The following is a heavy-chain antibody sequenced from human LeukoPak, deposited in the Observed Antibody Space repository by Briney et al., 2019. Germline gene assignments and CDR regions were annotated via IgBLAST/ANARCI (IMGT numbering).Heavy chain of an antibody. D-gene: IGHD6-19*01. CDR3: AKDIAVAAQGYYYYMDV. CDR2: ISYDGSKQ. CDR1: GFTFSSHG. V-gene: IGHV3-30*18. Sequence: GGSLRLSCAVSGFTFSSHGMHWVRQAPGKGLEWVAAISYDGSKQYYADSVKGRFTISRDNSKNTLYLQMNSLRAEDTAVYYCAKDIAVAAQGYYYYMDVWGKGTTVTISS. J-gene: IGHJ6*03.